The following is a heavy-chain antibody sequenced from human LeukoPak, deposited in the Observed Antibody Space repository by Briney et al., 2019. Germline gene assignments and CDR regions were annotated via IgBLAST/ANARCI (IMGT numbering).Heavy chain of an antibody. CDR1: GFTLSSYS. Sequence: GGSLRLSCAASGFTLSSYSMSWVRQAPGKGLEWVSYISSSSSSIYYADSVRGRFTISRDNAKNSLYLQTNSLRAEDTAVYYCARNMLVSLYASFDPWGQGTLVTVSS. V-gene: IGHV3-48*01. J-gene: IGHJ5*02. D-gene: IGHD2-8*01. CDR2: ISSSSSSI. CDR3: ARNMLVSLYASFDP.